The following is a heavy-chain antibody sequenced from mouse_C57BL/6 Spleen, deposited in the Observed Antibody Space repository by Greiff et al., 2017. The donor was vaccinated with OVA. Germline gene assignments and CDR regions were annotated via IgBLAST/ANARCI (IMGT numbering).Heavy chain of an antibody. J-gene: IGHJ2*01. CDR1: GYTFTDYY. CDR3: ARWGNERTYFDY. Sequence: VQLQQSGPVLVKPGASVKMSCKASGYTFTDYYMNWVKQSHGKSLEWIGVINPYNGGTSYNQKFKGKATLTVDKSSSTAYMELNSLTSEDSAVYYCARWGNERTYFDYWGQGTTLTVSS. V-gene: IGHV1-19*01. CDR2: INPYNGGT.